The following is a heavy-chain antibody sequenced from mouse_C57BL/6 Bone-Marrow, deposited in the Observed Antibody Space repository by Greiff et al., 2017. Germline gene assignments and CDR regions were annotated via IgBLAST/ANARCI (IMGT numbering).Heavy chain of an antibody. CDR2: IYPGSGNT. J-gene: IGHJ2*01. Sequence: VKLQQSGPELVKPGASVKISCKASGYSFTSYYIHWVKQRPGQGLEWIGWIYPGSGNTKYNEKFKGKATLTADTSSSTAYMQLSSLTSEDSAVYYCARPSTMVTTEVLYFDYWGQGTTLTVSS. D-gene: IGHD2-2*01. V-gene: IGHV1-66*01. CDR1: GYSFTSYY. CDR3: ARPSTMVTTEVLYFDY.